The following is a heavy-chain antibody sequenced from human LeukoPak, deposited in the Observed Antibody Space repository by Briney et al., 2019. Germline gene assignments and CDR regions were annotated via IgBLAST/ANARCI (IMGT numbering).Heavy chain of an antibody. V-gene: IGHV3-7*01. CDR2: IKQDGNEK. D-gene: IGHD2-21*02. CDR1: GFTFSGYL. J-gene: IGHJ3*02. Sequence: GGSLRLSCAASGFTFSGYLMNWVRQAPGKGLEWVANIKQDGNEKNFVDSVKGRFTVSRDNAKNSLFLQMNSLRVEDTAVYYCVRFSVTGNDAFDIWGQGTMVTVSS. CDR3: VRFSVTGNDAFDI.